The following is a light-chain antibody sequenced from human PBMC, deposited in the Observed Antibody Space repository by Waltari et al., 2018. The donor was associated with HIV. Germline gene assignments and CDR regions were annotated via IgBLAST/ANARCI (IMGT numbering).Light chain of an antibody. CDR1: SSDIGGYNF. CDR2: EVR. Sequence: QSALTQPASVSGSPGQSITISCTGTSSDIGGYNFVSWYQQHPDKAPKLMIFEVRKRPSGVSYRFSGSKAGNTATLTISGLQAEDEADYYCSSYTSSPTLYVFGTGTKVTVL. CDR3: SSYTSSPTLYV. V-gene: IGLV2-14*01. J-gene: IGLJ1*01.